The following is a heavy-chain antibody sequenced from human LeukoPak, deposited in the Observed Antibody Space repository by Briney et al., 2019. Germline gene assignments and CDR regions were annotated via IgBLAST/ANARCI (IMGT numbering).Heavy chain of an antibody. CDR3: ARVAALVVPAASDAFDI. CDR1: GGSFSGYY. D-gene: IGHD2-2*01. J-gene: IGHJ3*02. CDR2: INHSGSS. Sequence: SETLSLTCAVYGGSFSGYYWTWIRQPPGKGLEWIGEINHSGSSYYNPSLKSRVTISVDTSKNQFSLKLSSVTAADTAVYYCARVAALVVPAASDAFDIWGQGTMVTVSS. V-gene: IGHV4-34*01.